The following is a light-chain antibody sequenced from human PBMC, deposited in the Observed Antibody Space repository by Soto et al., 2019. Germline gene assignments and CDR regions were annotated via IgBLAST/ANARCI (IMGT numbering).Light chain of an antibody. V-gene: IGLV2-23*03. CDR2: EGS. CDR1: GSDVGYYNL. Sequence: QSALTQPASVSGSPGQAITISCTGTGSDVGYYNLVSWYQQHPGKAPKLMIYEGSKRPSGVSNRFSGSKSGNTASLTISGLQPEDEAHYYCCSYAGSSTFVIFGGGTQLTVL. CDR3: CSYAGSSTFVI. J-gene: IGLJ2*01.